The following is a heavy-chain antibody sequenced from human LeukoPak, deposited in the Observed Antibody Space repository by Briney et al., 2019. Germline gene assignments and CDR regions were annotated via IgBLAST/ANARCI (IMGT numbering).Heavy chain of an antibody. CDR2: INPNSGGT. CDR3: ARGHGYSSSWGDY. V-gene: IGHV1-2*02. Sequence: ASVKVSCKASGYTFTGYYMHWVRQAPGQGLEWMGWINPNSGGTNYAQKFQGRVTMTRDTSIGTAYMELSRLRSDDTAVYYCARGHGYSSSWGDYWGQGTLVTVSS. CDR1: GYTFTGYY. D-gene: IGHD6-13*01. J-gene: IGHJ4*02.